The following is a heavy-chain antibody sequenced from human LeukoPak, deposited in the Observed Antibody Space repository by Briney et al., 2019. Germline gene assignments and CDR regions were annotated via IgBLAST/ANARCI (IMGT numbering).Heavy chain of an antibody. CDR2: ISSSGSTI. D-gene: IGHD4-11*01. Sequence: GGSLRLSCAASGFTFSSYEMNWVRQAPGKGLEWVSYISSSGSTIYYADSVKGRFTISRDNSKNTLYLQMNSLRAEDTAVYYCAKVVIDTVTTQIDYWGQGTLVTVSS. J-gene: IGHJ4*02. CDR3: AKVVIDTVTTQIDY. CDR1: GFTFSSYE. V-gene: IGHV3-48*03.